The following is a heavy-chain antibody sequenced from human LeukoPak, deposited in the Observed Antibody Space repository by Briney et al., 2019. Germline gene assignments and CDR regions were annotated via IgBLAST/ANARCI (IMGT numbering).Heavy chain of an antibody. Sequence: GGSLRLSCAASGFTFSSYAMSWVRQAPGKGLEWVSAISGCGGSTYYADSVKGRFTISRDNSKNTLYLQMNSLRAEDTAVYYCAKDRYRDDYVWGSYRFSGYPFDYWGQGTLVTVSS. J-gene: IGHJ4*02. CDR1: GFTFSSYA. D-gene: IGHD3-16*02. CDR3: AKDRYRDDYVWGSYRFSGYPFDY. CDR2: ISGCGGST. V-gene: IGHV3-23*01.